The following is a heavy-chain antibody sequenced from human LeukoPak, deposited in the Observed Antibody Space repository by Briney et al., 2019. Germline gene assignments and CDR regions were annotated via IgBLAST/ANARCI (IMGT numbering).Heavy chain of an antibody. D-gene: IGHD3-3*01. Sequence: GASVQVSCQASGGTFSSYAISWVRQAPGQGLEWMGGIIPIFGTANYAQKFQGRVTITADESTSTAYMELSSLRSEDTAVYYCARGQSYDFWSTISYYFDYWGQGTLVTVSS. CDR3: ARGQSYDFWSTISYYFDY. CDR2: IIPIFGTA. CDR1: GGTFSSYA. J-gene: IGHJ4*02. V-gene: IGHV1-69*13.